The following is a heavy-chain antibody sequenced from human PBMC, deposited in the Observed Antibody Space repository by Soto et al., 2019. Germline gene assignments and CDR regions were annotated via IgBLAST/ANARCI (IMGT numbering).Heavy chain of an antibody. J-gene: IGHJ6*02. CDR1: GFTFSSYA. Sequence: EVQLLESGGGLVQPGGSLRLSCAASGFTFSSYAMSWVRQAPGKGLEWVSAISGSGGSTYYADSAKGRFTISRDNSKNTLYLQMNSLRAEDTAVYYCANRDSTFYYYYRMDVWGQGTTVTVSS. D-gene: IGHD2-21*01. CDR3: ANRDSTFYYYYRMDV. CDR2: ISGSGGST. V-gene: IGHV3-23*01.